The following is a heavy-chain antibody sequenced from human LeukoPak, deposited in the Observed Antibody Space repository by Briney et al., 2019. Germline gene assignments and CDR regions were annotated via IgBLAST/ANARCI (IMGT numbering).Heavy chain of an antibody. CDR2: IYHSGST. V-gene: IGHV4-30-2*01. CDR3: ARSYGDYYYYGMDV. D-gene: IGHD4-17*01. J-gene: IGHJ6*02. Sequence: GYIYHSGSTYYNPSLKSRVTISVDRSKNQFSLKLSSVTAADTAVYYCARSYGDYYYYGMDVWGQGTTVTVSS.